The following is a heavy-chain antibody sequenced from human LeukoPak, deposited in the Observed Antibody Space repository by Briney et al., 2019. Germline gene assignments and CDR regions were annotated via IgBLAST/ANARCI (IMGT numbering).Heavy chain of an antibody. CDR1: GGTFSSYP. D-gene: IGHD3-3*01. J-gene: IGHJ4*02. V-gene: IGHV1-69*13. Sequence: ASVKVSCKASGGTFSSYPITWVRHAPGQGLEWMGGIIPAFGTANYAQKFQGRVTITADESTSTAYMEPSSLRSEDTAVYYCARAYDFWKWGVDFWGQGTLVTVSS. CDR2: IIPAFGTA. CDR3: ARAYDFWKWGVDF.